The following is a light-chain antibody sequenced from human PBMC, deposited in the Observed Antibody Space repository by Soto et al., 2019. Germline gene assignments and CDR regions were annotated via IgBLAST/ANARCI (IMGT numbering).Light chain of an antibody. J-gene: IGKJ5*01. CDR1: QSVSSN. V-gene: IGKV3-11*01. CDR2: DAS. CDR3: QQRSNWPPLIS. Sequence: EIVMSQSPATLSVSPGERATLYCRAIQSVSSNLAWYQQKPGQAPRLLIYDASNRATGIPARFSGSGSGTDFTLTISSLEPEDFAVYYYQQRSNWPPLISFGQGTRLEI.